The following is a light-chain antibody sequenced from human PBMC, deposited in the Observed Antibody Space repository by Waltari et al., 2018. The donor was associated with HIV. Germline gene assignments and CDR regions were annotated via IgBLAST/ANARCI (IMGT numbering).Light chain of an antibody. V-gene: IGLV2-8*01. CDR1: SSDIGAYNY. CDR2: DVS. CDR3: ASHAGSKDV. J-gene: IGLJ2*01. Sequence: QSALTQPPSASGSPGQSVTISCTGTSSDIGAYNYVSWFQQHPGKAPKLMIFDVSKRPSGVPDRFSGSKSGNTASLTVSGLQAEDEADYYCASHAGSKDVFGGGTKLTGL.